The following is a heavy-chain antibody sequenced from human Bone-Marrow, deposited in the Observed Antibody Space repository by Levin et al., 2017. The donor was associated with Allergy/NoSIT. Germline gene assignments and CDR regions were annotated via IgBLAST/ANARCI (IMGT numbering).Heavy chain of an antibody. D-gene: IGHD2-15*01. J-gene: IGHJ4*02. CDR1: GFAFSGSA. Sequence: ETLSLTCTASGFAFSGSAIHWVRQTSGKRLEWLGRIRNKTASYATTYAASVEGRFAVSRDDSKNTAYLQMNSLTTEDTAVYYCTTNIIVVVPATGEKGAGIVYWGQGTLVTVSS. CDR3: TTNIIVVVPATGEKGAGIVY. CDR2: IRNKTASYAT. V-gene: IGHV3-73*01.